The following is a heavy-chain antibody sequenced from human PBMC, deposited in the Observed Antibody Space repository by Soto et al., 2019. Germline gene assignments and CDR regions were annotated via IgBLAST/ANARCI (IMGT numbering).Heavy chain of an antibody. CDR1: GGSISSGGYY. D-gene: IGHD5-18*01. J-gene: IGHJ6*02. CDR3: ARNGYTYGMDV. Sequence: SETLSLTCTVSGGSISSGGYYWSWIRQHPGKGLEWIGYIYYSGSTYYNPSLKSRVTISMDTSSNQFSLDLRSVTAADTAVYYCARNGYTYGMDVWGQGTTVTVSS. V-gene: IGHV4-31*03. CDR2: IYYSGST.